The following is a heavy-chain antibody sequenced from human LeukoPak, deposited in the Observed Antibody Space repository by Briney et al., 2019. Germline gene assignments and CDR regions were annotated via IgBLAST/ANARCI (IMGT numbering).Heavy chain of an antibody. Sequence: GASVKVSRKASGYTFNTYGISWVRQAPGQGPEWMGWISGYNGKSNYAQKFQGRVTITADESTSTAYMELSSLRSEDTAVYYCARERAAAGTIVYWGQGTLVTVSS. CDR2: ISGYNGKS. J-gene: IGHJ4*02. V-gene: IGHV1-18*01. CDR1: GYTFNTYG. D-gene: IGHD6-13*01. CDR3: ARERAAAGTIVY.